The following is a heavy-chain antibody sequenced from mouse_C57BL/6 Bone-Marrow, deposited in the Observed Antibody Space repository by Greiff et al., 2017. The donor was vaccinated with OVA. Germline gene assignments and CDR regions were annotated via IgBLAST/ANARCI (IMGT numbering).Heavy chain of an antibody. CDR1: GYTFTSYW. D-gene: IGHD2-4*01. V-gene: IGHV1-59*01. J-gene: IGHJ2*01. CDR3: ARSTYDYDEYYFDY. CDR2: IDPSDSYT. Sequence: QVQLQQPGAELVRPGPSVKLSCKASGYTFTSYWMHWVKQRPGQGLEWIGVIDPSDSYTNYNQKFKGKATLTVDTSSSTAYMQLSSLTSEDSAVYYCARSTYDYDEYYFDYWGQGTTLTVSS.